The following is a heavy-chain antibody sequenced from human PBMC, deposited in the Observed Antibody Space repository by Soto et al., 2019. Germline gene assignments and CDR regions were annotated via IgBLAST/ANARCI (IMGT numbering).Heavy chain of an antibody. CDR2: ISSRGETT. CDR1: GFTFSSFA. Sequence: EVQLLESGGGLVQPGGSLRLSCAASGFTFSSFAMTWVRQAPGEGLEWVSSISSRGETTYYSDSVKGRFTISRDISTNMVYLQMTSLRAEDTAVYFCVQDWTGNSCPCMVVWGQGTTVTVSS. CDR3: VQDWTGNSCPCMVV. V-gene: IGHV3-23*01. D-gene: IGHD6-13*01. J-gene: IGHJ6*02.